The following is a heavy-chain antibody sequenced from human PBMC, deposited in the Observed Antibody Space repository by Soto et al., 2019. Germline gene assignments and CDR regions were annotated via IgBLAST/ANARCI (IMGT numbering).Heavy chain of an antibody. J-gene: IGHJ4*02. CDR1: GFTFSSYA. Sequence: PWGSLRLSCAASGFTFSSYAMSWVRQAPGKGLEWVSAISGSGGSTYYADSVKGRFTISRDNSKNTLYLQMNSLRAEDTAVYFCSKDFGLTIYDSSGYYYWGQGTLVTVSS. D-gene: IGHD3-22*01. CDR2: ISGSGGST. V-gene: IGHV3-23*01. CDR3: SKDFGLTIYDSSGYYY.